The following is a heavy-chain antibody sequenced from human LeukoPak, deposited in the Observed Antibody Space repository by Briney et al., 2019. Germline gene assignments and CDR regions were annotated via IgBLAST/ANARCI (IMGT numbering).Heavy chain of an antibody. Sequence: SVKVSCKASGGTFSSYTISWVRQAPGQGLEWMGRIIPILGIANYAQKFQGRVTITADKSTSTAYMELSSRRSEDTAVYYCARAPHGMVRGVSWFDPWGQGTLVTVSS. V-gene: IGHV1-69*02. CDR2: IIPILGIA. CDR1: GGTFSSYT. J-gene: IGHJ5*02. D-gene: IGHD3-10*01. CDR3: ARAPHGMVRGVSWFDP.